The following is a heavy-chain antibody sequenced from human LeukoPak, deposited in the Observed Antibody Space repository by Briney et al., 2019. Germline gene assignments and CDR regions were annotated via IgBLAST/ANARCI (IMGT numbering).Heavy chain of an antibody. V-gene: IGHV3-74*01. CDR1: GFTFSNYW. CDR3: ASTNRLDY. J-gene: IGHJ4*02. D-gene: IGHD2-2*01. CDR2: INSDGSIT. Sequence: GGSLRLSCAASGFTFSNYWMHWVRQAPGKGLVWVSRINSDGSITSYADSVKGRFTISRGNAKNTLYLQMNSLRADDTAVYYCASTNRLDYWGQGTLVTVSS.